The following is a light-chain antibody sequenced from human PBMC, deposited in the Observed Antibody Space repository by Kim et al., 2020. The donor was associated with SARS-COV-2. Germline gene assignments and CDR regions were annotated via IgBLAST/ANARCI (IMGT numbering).Light chain of an antibody. V-gene: IGKV1-39*01. CDR2: ASS. CDR1: QSISTY. Sequence: DIQVTQSPSFLSASVGDRVTITCRASQSISTYLNWYQQKPGKAPNLLIYASSSLQSGVPSRFSGSRSGTDFTLTISSLQPEDFASYYCQQSNTSPYTFGQGTKLEIK. J-gene: IGKJ2*01. CDR3: QQSNTSPYT.